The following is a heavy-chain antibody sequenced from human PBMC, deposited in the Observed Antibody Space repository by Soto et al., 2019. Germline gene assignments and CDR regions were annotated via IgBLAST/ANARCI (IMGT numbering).Heavy chain of an antibody. Sequence: PGESLKISCKGSGYSFTSYWIGWVRQMPGKGLEWMGIIYPGDSDTRYSPSFQGQVTISADKSISTAYLQWSSLKASDTALYYCAKDVCSGSTTSCYTRLDFWGQGALVTVSS. V-gene: IGHV5-51*01. J-gene: IGHJ4*02. D-gene: IGHD2-2*02. CDR3: AKDVCSGSTTSCYTRLDF. CDR1: GYSFTSYW. CDR2: IYPGDSDT.